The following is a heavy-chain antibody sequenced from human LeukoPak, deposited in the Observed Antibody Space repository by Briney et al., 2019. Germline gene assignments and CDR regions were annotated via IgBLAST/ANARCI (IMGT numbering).Heavy chain of an antibody. CDR1: DGSITNFD. J-gene: IGHJ4*02. CDR3: ARGYADFRVEGRYFHS. V-gene: IGHV4-59*01. D-gene: IGHD4-17*01. CDR2: VHYSGTA. Sequence: PSETLSLTCTVSDGSITNFDWSWVWQPPGKGLEFIGYVHYSGTANYNPSLRSRVTISIDTSKKHFFLKLKSVTAADTAVYYCARGYADFRVEGRYFHSWGQGILVTVSS.